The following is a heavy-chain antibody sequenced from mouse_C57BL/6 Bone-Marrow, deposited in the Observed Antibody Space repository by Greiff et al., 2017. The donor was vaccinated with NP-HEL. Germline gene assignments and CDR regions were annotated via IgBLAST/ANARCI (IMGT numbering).Heavy chain of an antibody. CDR3: ARFNYYGSSYSWFAY. J-gene: IGHJ3*01. CDR1: GYTFTSYG. CDR2: IYPRSGNT. D-gene: IGHD1-1*01. Sequence: QVQLKQSGAELARPGASVKLSCKASGYTFTSYGISWVKQRTGQGLEWIGEIYPRSGNTYYNEKFKGKATLTADKSSSTAYMELRSLTSEDSAVYFCARFNYYGSSYSWFAYWGQGTLVTVSA. V-gene: IGHV1-81*01.